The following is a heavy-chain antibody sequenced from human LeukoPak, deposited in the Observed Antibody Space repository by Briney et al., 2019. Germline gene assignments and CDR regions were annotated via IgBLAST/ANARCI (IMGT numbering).Heavy chain of an antibody. J-gene: IGHJ4*02. Sequence: ASVKVSCKASGYTFTGYYMHWVRQAPGQGLEWMGWINPSSGGTNYAQKFQGRVTMTRDTSISTAYMELSRLRSDDTAVYYCARYAGEQLAQIDYWGQGTLVTVSS. CDR3: ARYAGEQLAQIDY. V-gene: IGHV1-2*02. D-gene: IGHD6-6*01. CDR1: GYTFTGYY. CDR2: INPSSGGT.